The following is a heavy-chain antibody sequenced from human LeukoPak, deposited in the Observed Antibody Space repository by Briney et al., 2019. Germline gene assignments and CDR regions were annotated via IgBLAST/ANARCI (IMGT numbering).Heavy chain of an antibody. CDR3: VRDITGTTEFDY. D-gene: IGHD1-20*01. V-gene: IGHV3-74*01. Sequence: GGALRLSCAASGFTFSTNWMHWVRQAPGEGLVWVSTINSDASITRYADSVKGRFTISRDSAKNTLDLQMDSLRAEDTAVYYCVRDITGTTEFDYWGQGTLVTVSS. CDR1: GFTFSTNW. J-gene: IGHJ4*02. CDR2: INSDASIT.